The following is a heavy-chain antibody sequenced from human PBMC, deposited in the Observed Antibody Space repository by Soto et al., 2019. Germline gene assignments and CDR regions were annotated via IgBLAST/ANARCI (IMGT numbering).Heavy chain of an antibody. J-gene: IGHJ4*02. V-gene: IGHV3-21*01. CDR1: GFTFSSYS. CDR2: ISSSSSYI. Sequence: GGSLRLSCAASGFTFSSYSMNWVRQAPGKGLEWVSSISSSSSYIYYADSVKGRFTISRDNAKNSLYLQMNSLRAEDTAVYYCARWGPSYSNYVPFDYWGQGTLVTVSS. D-gene: IGHD4-4*01. CDR3: ARWGPSYSNYVPFDY.